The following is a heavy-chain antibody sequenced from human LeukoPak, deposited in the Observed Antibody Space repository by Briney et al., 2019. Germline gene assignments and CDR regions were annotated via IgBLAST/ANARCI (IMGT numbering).Heavy chain of an antibody. CDR2: ISSSSTTK. V-gene: IGHV3-48*01. J-gene: IGHJ4*02. D-gene: IGHD5-18*01. Sequence: PGGSLRLSCAASGFTFTTYSMNWVRQAPGKGLEWVPNISSSSTTKYYADPVKGRFTISRDNAKNSLYLQMNSLRAEDTAVYYCARGLGYSSFDCWGQGTLVTVSS. CDR1: GFTFTTYS. CDR3: ARGLGYSSFDC.